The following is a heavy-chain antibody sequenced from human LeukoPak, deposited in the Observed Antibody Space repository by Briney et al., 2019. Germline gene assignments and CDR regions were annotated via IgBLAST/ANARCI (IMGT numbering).Heavy chain of an antibody. Sequence: ASAKVSCKTSGYTLNNYGITWVRQAPGQGLEWMGWISGYDGDTTFAQKFQGRVAMSTDTSTTTAYMEVRSLRSDDSAVYFCARGGRRSGYTESDYWGQGTLVTVSS. CDR2: ISGYDGDT. V-gene: IGHV1-18*01. J-gene: IGHJ4*02. CDR1: GYTLNNYG. D-gene: IGHD2-2*02. CDR3: ARGGRRSGYTESDY.